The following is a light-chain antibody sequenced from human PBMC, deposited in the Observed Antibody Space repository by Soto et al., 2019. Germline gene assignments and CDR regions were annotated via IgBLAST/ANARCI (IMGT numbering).Light chain of an antibody. Sequence: EIVMTQSPATLSVSPGERATLSCRASQSVSSNLAWYQQKPGQAPRLLIYSASTRATGIPARFSGSGSGTEFTLTISSLQSEDFAVYYCQQYNNWPPWTLGQGTKVEIK. CDR1: QSVSSN. CDR3: QQYNNWPPWT. J-gene: IGKJ1*01. CDR2: SAS. V-gene: IGKV3-15*01.